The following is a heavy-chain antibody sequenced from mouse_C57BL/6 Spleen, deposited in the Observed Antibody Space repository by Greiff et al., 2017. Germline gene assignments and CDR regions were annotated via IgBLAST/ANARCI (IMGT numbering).Heavy chain of an antibody. J-gene: IGHJ2*01. CDR2: IYPGDGDT. D-gene: IGHD2-2*01. CDR1: GYAFSSYW. V-gene: IGHV1-80*01. CDR3: ARWATMVTSLDY. Sequence: QVQLQQSGAELVKPGASVKISCKASGYAFSSYWMNWVKQRPGKGLEWIGQIYPGDGDTNYNGKFKGKATLTADKSSSTAYMQLISLTSEDSAVYFCARWATMVTSLDYWGQGTTLTVSS.